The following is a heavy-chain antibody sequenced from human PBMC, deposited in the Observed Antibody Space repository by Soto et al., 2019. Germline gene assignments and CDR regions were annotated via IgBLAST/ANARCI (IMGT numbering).Heavy chain of an antibody. J-gene: IGHJ6*02. D-gene: IGHD2-15*01. V-gene: IGHV1-69*13. CDR3: AKEKVVVVAVNYYYGMDV. CDR1: GGTFSSYA. Sequence: ASVKVSCKASGGTFSSYAISWVRQAPGQGLEWMGGIIPIFGTANYAQKFQGRVTITADESTSTAYMELSSLRSEDTAVYYCAKEKVVVVAVNYYYGMDVWGQGTTVTVSS. CDR2: IIPIFGTA.